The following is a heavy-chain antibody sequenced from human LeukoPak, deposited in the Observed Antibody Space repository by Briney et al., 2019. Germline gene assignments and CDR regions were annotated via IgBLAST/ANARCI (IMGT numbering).Heavy chain of an antibody. D-gene: IGHD6-19*01. V-gene: IGHV4-59*01. CDR2: IYYSGST. CDR3: ARVVAGNFSYYYGMDV. Sequence: PSETLSLTCTVSGGSISSYYWSWIRQPPGKGLEWIGYIYYSGSTNYNPSLKSRVTISVDTSKNQFSLKLSSVTAADTAMYYCARVVAGNFSYYYGMDVWGQGTTVTVSS. CDR1: GGSISSYY. J-gene: IGHJ6*02.